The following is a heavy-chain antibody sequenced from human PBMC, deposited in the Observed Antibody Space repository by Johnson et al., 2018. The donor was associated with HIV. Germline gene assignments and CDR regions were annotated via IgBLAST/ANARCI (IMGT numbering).Heavy chain of an antibody. J-gene: IGHJ3*02. CDR1: GFTFSDYY. CDR3: TTVPSSWYYLQGDAFDI. CDR2: ISSSGSTI. D-gene: IGHD3-10*01. V-gene: IGHV3-11*04. Sequence: QEQLVESGGGLVKPGGSLRLSCAASGFTFSDYYMSWIRQAPGKGLEWVSYISSSGSTIYYADSVKGRFTISRDNAKNSLYLQMNSLRAEDTAVYYCTTVPSSWYYLQGDAFDICGQGTMVTVSS.